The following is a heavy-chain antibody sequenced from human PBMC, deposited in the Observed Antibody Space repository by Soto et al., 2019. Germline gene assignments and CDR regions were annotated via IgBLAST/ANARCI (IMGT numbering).Heavy chain of an antibody. V-gene: IGHV3-30*18. CDR1: GFTFSSYG. D-gene: IGHD3-22*01. Sequence: GGSLRLSCAASGFTFSSYGMHWVRQAPGKGLEWVAVISYDGSNKYYADSVKGRFTISRDNSKNTLYLQMNSLRAEDTAVYYCAKVPNSSGYPRLFDYWGQGSLVTVSS. CDR2: ISYDGSNK. J-gene: IGHJ4*02. CDR3: AKVPNSSGYPRLFDY.